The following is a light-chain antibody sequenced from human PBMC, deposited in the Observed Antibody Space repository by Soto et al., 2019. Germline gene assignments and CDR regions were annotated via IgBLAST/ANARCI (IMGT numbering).Light chain of an antibody. CDR1: QGIKNY. CDR2: DAS. V-gene: IGKV1-27*01. J-gene: IGKJ1*01. CDR3: KKYSSDPT. Sequence: DIQMTQSPSSLSASVGDRITVTCRASQGIKNYLAWYQQKPGKVPNLLIYDASTLQSGVPSRFSGSGSGTDFTLTSSSLQPEDVATYYCKKYSSDPTFGQGTKVEIK.